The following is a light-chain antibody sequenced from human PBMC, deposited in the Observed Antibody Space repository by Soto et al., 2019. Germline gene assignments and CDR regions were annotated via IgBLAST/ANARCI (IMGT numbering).Light chain of an antibody. CDR2: DPS. J-gene: IGKJ5*01. CDR3: QQFDNRPPVT. CDR1: QSVNST. Sequence: EIVMTKSPATLSLSPRERATLSCRASQSVNSTLAWYQQKPGHAPTLLIYDPSTRAPGIPVRFSGSGSGTEFTLTLINLQSEDFAVYYCQQFDNRPPVTFGQGTRLEIK. V-gene: IGKV3-15*01.